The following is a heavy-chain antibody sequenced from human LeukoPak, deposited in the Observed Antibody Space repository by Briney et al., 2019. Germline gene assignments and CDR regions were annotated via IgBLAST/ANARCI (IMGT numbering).Heavy chain of an antibody. J-gene: IGHJ4*02. CDR3: ARGSPPYYSGYEVGDY. D-gene: IGHD5-12*01. Sequence: GGSLRLSCAASRFTFSDFSMNWVRQAPGKGLEDIAYINANSKTIWYADSVKGRFTISRDNAKNSLYLQMNSLRVEDTAVYYCARGSPPYYSGYEVGDYWGQGTLVTVSS. CDR1: RFTFSDFS. CDR2: INANSKTI. V-gene: IGHV3-48*01.